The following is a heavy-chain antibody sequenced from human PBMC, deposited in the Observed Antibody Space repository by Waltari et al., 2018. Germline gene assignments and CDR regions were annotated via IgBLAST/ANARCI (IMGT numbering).Heavy chain of an antibody. CDR2: IKQDGSEK. J-gene: IGHJ4*02. D-gene: IGHD3-22*01. CDR1: GFPFSSYW. Sequence: EVQLVESGGGLVQPGGSLRLSCAASGFPFSSYWMSWVRQAPGKGLEWVANIKQDGSEKYYVDSVKGRFTISRDNAKNSLYLQMNSLRAEDTAVYYCAKDSSGDLDYWGQGTLVTVSS. V-gene: IGHV3-7*01. CDR3: AKDSSGDLDY.